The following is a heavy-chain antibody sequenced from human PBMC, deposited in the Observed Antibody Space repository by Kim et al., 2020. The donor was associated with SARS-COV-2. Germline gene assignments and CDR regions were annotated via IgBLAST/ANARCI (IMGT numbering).Heavy chain of an antibody. CDR3: AKDTNPSSGWYPARYS. Sequence: GGSLRLSCAASGFTFSSYAMSWVRQAPGKGLEWVSAISGSGGSTYYADSVKGRFTISRDNSKNTLYRQMNSLRAEDPAVYYCAKDTNPSSGWYPARYSWGQGALVTVSS. D-gene: IGHD6-19*01. J-gene: IGHJ4*02. CDR2: ISGSGGST. V-gene: IGHV3-23*01. CDR1: GFTFSSYA.